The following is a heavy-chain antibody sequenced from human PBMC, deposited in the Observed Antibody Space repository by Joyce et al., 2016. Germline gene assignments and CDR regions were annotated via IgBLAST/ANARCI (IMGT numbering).Heavy chain of an antibody. CDR2: IYSNGIT. CDR3: ARGGPSDAFDV. CDR1: GGSMINQY. Sequence: QVQMQESGPGLVKPSETLSLTCSVSGGSMINQYWSWIRQPPGKGLEWIGYIYSNGITNSDPSLKSRVAMLVDTSKNQFSLSLSSVTVADTVVYYCARGGPSDAFDVWGQGTMIAVSS. V-gene: IGHV4-59*11. J-gene: IGHJ3*01.